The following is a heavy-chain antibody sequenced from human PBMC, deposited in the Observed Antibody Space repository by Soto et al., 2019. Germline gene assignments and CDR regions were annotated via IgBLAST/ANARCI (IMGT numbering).Heavy chain of an antibody. J-gene: IGHJ6*02. CDR3: ARGGEWLLAQYYYYYGMDV. V-gene: IGHV1-69*13. CDR2: IIPIFGTA. D-gene: IGHD3-3*01. Sequence: SVKVSCKASGGTFSSYAISWARQAPGQGLEWMGGIIPIFGTANYAQKFQGRVTITADESTSTAYMELSSLRSEDTAVYYCARGGEWLLAQYYYYYGMDVWGQGTTVTVSS. CDR1: GGTFSSYA.